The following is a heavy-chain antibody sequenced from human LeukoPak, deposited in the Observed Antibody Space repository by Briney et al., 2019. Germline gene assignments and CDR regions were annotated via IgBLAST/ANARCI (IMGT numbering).Heavy chain of an antibody. J-gene: IGHJ6*02. CDR1: GFTFDDYA. CDR2: ISWNSGSI. Sequence: GGSLRLSCAASGFTFDDYAMHWVRQAPGKGLEWVSGISWNSGSIGYADSVKGRFTISRDNAKNSLYLQMNSLRAEDTALYYCVKDIEGTLYYGMDVWGQGTTVTVSS. CDR3: VKDIEGTLYYGMDV. V-gene: IGHV3-9*01. D-gene: IGHD1-7*01.